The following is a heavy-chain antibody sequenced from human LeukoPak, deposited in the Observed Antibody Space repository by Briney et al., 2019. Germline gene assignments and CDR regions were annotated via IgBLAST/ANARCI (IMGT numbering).Heavy chain of an antibody. CDR3: ARAGQQLDLPHFDY. CDR1: GYTFTSYG. Sequence: ASVKVSCKASGYTFTSYGISWVRQAPGQGLEWMGWISAYNGNTNYAQKLQGRVTMTSDTSTSTAYMELRSLRSDDTAVYYCARAGQQLDLPHFDYWGQGTLVTVSS. D-gene: IGHD6-13*01. J-gene: IGHJ4*02. V-gene: IGHV1-18*01. CDR2: ISAYNGNT.